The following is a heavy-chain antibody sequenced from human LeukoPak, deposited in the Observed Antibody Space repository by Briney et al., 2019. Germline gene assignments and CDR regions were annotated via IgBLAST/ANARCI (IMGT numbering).Heavy chain of an antibody. V-gene: IGHV5-51*01. CDR3: ARAPGLATATDY. J-gene: IGHJ4*02. CDR1: GYSFTNYW. Sequence: GESLKISCKGSGYSFTNYWFGWVRQMPGKGLEWTGIIYPGDSDTRYSPSFQGQVTISADMSINTAYLQWSSLKASDTAMYYCARAPGLATATDYWGQGTLVTVSS. CDR2: IYPGDSDT. D-gene: IGHD2-15*01.